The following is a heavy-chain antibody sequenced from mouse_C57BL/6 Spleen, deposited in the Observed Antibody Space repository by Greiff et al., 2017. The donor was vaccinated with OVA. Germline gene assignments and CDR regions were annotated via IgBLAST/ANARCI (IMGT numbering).Heavy chain of an antibody. CDR2: IRNKANNHAT. J-gene: IGHJ1*03. Sequence: EVKLEESGGGLVQPGGSMKLSCAASGFTFSDAWMDWVRQSPEKGLEWVAEIRNKANNHATYYAESVKGRFTISRDDSKSSVYLQMNSLRAEDTGIYYCTTSTVVARWYFDVWGTGTTVTVSS. V-gene: IGHV6-6*01. D-gene: IGHD1-1*01. CDR1: GFTFSDAW. CDR3: TTSTVVARWYFDV.